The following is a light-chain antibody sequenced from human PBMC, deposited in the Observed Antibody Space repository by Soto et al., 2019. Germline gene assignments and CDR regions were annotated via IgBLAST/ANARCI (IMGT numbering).Light chain of an antibody. Sequence: EIVLTQSPGTLSLSPGERATLSCRASQSLSSSYLAWYQQKPGQAPRLLIYGTSIRATGIPDRFRGSGSGTDFTLTITRLEPEDVAVYYCQRFGTSPPWTFGQGTKVEFK. V-gene: IGKV3-20*01. J-gene: IGKJ1*01. CDR3: QRFGTSPPWT. CDR2: GTS. CDR1: QSLSSSY.